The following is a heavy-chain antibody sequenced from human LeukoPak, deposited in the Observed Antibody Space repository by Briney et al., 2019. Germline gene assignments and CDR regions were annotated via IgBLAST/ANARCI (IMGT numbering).Heavy chain of an antibody. Sequence: HPGGSLRLSCAASGFTVSNNFMNWVRQAPGRGLEWVSVIHSGGTTYYADSVKGRFTISRDNSKNTLYLQMNSLRAEDTAVYYCARVTGFIQTWPPNFDSWGQGTLVTVSS. CDR3: ARVTGFIQTWPPNFDS. D-gene: IGHD3-16*01. J-gene: IGHJ4*02. V-gene: IGHV3-66*01. CDR1: GFTVSNNF. CDR2: IHSGGTT.